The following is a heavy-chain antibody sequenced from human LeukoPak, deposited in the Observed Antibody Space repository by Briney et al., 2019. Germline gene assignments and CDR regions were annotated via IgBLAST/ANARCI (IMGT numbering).Heavy chain of an antibody. J-gene: IGHJ4*02. CDR2: IYPRDGST. Sequence: ASVKVSCKASGYTFTSNYIHWVRQAPGQGLEWMGMIYPRDGSTSYAQKFQGRVTVTRDTSTSTVHMELSGLRSEDTDVYYCARDQEGFDYWGQGTLVTVSS. V-gene: IGHV1-46*01. CDR1: GYTFTSNY. CDR3: ARDQEGFDY.